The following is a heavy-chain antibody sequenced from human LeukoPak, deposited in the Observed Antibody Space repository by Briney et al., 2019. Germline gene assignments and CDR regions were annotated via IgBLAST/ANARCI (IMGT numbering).Heavy chain of an antibody. D-gene: IGHD3-3*01. Sequence: ASVKVSCKASGYTFTSYGISWVRQAPGQGLEWMGWISAYNGNTNYAQKLQGRVTMTTDTSTSTAYMELRSLRSDDTAVYYCATSHSITIFGVVIPHEKYFDYWGQGTLVTVSS. CDR1: GYTFTSYG. CDR2: ISAYNGNT. CDR3: ATSHSITIFGVVIPHEKYFDY. V-gene: IGHV1-18*01. J-gene: IGHJ4*02.